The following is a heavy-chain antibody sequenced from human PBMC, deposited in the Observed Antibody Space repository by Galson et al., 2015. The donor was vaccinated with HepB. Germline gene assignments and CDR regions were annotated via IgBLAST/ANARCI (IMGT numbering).Heavy chain of an antibody. Sequence: LSLTCTVSGGSIRSYYWSWIRQPPGKGLEWIGYIYYSGTTNYNPSLKSRVTISVDTSKNQFSLKLTSVTAADTALYYCARLIYYAGSGYYLFDYWGQGTLVTVSS. CDR1: GGSIRSYY. CDR3: ARLIYYAGSGYYLFDY. V-gene: IGHV4-59*08. CDR2: IYYSGTT. D-gene: IGHD3-22*01. J-gene: IGHJ4*02.